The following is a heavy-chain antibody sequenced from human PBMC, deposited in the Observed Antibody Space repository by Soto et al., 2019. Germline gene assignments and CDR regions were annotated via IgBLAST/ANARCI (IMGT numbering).Heavy chain of an antibody. V-gene: IGHV4-31*03. CDR2: ISYSGST. CDR3: ARVEAPRIERWFDP. J-gene: IGHJ5*02. D-gene: IGHD6-6*01. CDR1: GGSISSVNFY. Sequence: QVQLQESGPGLVKPSQTLSLTCTVSGGSISSVNFYWNWIRQHPGKGLEWIGFISYSGSTYYNPSLRSRVTISVDTSKNHFSLKLSSVTAADTAVYFCARVEAPRIERWFDPWGQGTLVTVSS.